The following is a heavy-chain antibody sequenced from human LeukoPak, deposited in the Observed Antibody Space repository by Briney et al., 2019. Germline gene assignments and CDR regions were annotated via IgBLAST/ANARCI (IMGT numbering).Heavy chain of an antibody. CDR3: ARDGYSSGWNLEYFQH. V-gene: IGHV4-59*01. CDR1: GGSISSYY. CDR2: IYYSGST. D-gene: IGHD6-19*01. Sequence: SETLSLTCTVSGGSISSYYWSWIRQPPGKGLEWIGYIYYSGSTNYNPSLKSRVTISVDTSKNQFSLKLSSVTAADTAVYYCARDGYSSGWNLEYFQHWGQGILVTVSS. J-gene: IGHJ1*01.